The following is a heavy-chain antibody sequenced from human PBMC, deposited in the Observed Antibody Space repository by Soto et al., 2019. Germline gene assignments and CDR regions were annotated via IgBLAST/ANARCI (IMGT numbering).Heavy chain of an antibody. V-gene: IGHV3-23*01. CDR2: ISGSGGST. Sequence: PGGSLRLSCAASGFTFSTYAMSWVRQAPGKGLEWVSAISGSGGSTYYADSVKGRFTISRDKSKKTLYLQMNSLRAEDTAVYYCAKNWDTTSSSSSHWGQGTLVTVS. CDR1: GFTFSTYA. CDR3: AKNWDTTSSSSSH. D-gene: IGHD6-6*01. J-gene: IGHJ4*02.